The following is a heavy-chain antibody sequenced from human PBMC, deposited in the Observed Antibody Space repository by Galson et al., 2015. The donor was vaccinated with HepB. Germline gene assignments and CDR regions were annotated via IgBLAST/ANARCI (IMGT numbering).Heavy chain of an antibody. CDR1: GYTFTSYD. J-gene: IGHJ6*02. CDR2: MNPNSGNT. CDR3: ARAPTLKRYDFWNGLSVKDQYYYYYYGMDV. Sequence: SVKVSCKASGYTFTSYDINWVRQATGQGLEWMGWMNPNSGNTGYAQKFQGRVTMTRNTSISTAYMELSSLRSEDTAVYYCARAPTLKRYDFWNGLSVKDQYYYYYYGMDVWGQGTTVTVSS. D-gene: IGHD3-3*01. V-gene: IGHV1-8*01.